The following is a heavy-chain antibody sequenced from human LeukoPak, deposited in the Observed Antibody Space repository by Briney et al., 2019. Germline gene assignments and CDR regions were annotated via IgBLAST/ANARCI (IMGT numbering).Heavy chain of an antibody. Sequence: SETLSLTCTVCGRSISTTNVYWVWIRQPPGKGLEWIGSISYSGATYYNPSLKSRLTVSADTSKKEVSLRLNSVTAADTAVYYCASVPRYDFWAWGEGNLVIVSS. D-gene: IGHD3-3*01. CDR1: GRSISTTNVY. V-gene: IGHV4-39*01. CDR2: ISYSGAT. J-gene: IGHJ4*02. CDR3: ASVPRYDFWA.